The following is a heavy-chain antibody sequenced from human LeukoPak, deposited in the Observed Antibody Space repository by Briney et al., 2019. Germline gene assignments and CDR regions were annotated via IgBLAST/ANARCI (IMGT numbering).Heavy chain of an antibody. CDR1: GYTFTSYG. CDR3: ARDLIGSSWSHRDF. J-gene: IGHJ4*02. V-gene: IGHV1-18*01. CDR2: ISAYNGNT. D-gene: IGHD6-13*01. Sequence: GASVKVSCKASGYTFTSYGISWVRQAPGHGLEWMGWISAYNGNTNYAQKLQGRVTMTTDTSTSTAYMELRSLRSDDTAVYYCARDLIGSSWSHRDFWGQGTLVTVSS.